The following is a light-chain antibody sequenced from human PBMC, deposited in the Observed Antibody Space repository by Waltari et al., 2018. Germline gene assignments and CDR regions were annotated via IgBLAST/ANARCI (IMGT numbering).Light chain of an antibody. J-gene: IGLJ3*02. CDR3: ASWDDSLNGHWV. V-gene: IGLV1-44*01. CDR2: RSD. Sequence: QSVLPQPPSASGTPGQRVTISCSGSYSNIGSNVVNWYQQLPGKAPKLLIYRSDRRPSGVPVRFSGSKSGSSASLAIDGLHSEDEADYYCASWDDSLNGHWVFGGGTKVTVL. CDR1: YSNIGSNV.